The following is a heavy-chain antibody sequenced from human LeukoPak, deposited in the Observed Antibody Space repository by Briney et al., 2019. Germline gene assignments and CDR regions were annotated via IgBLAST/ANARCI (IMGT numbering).Heavy chain of an antibody. CDR2: ISGSGGST. J-gene: IGHJ4*02. CDR3: AKHSDCSGSTCYKFDY. CDR1: GFTFSSYA. V-gene: IGHV3-23*01. D-gene: IGHD2-15*01. Sequence: GGSLRLSCAASGFTFSSYAMSWVRQAPGKGLEWVAFISGSGGSTNYADSVKGRFTISSDNTKNTVYLQMIPLIAEDAALYYCAKHSDCSGSTCYKFDYWGKGSLVTASS.